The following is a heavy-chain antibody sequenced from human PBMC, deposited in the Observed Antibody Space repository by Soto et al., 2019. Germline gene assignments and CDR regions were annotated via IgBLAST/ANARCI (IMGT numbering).Heavy chain of an antibody. CDR2: IYYSGST. CDR3: AKSQNYGDPEYFQH. Sequence: SETLSLTCTVSGCSISSYYWSWIRQPPGKGLEWIGYIYYSGSTNYNPSLKSRVTISVDTSKNQFSLKLSSVTAADTAVYYCAKSQNYGDPEYFQHWGQGTLVTVS. J-gene: IGHJ1*01. CDR1: GCSISSYY. D-gene: IGHD4-17*01. V-gene: IGHV4-59*08.